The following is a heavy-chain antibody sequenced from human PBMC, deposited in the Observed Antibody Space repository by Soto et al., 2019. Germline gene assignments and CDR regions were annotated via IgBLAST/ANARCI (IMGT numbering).Heavy chain of an antibody. CDR1: GFTFSNYA. D-gene: IGHD5-12*01. Sequence: QVEVMESGGGVVQPGRSLRLSCAASGFTFSNYAMHWVRQAPGKGLEWVAGISYDGSTIYYVDSVKGRFTVSRDNSKNTLYLHMSSLRADDTAVYSCAKGPWHLAHGHYFDYWGQGTLVTVSS. V-gene: IGHV3-30*18. CDR2: ISYDGSTI. CDR3: AKGPWHLAHGHYFDY. J-gene: IGHJ4*02.